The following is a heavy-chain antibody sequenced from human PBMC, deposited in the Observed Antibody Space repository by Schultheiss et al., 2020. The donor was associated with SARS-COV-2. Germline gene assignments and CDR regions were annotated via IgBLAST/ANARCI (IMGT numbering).Heavy chain of an antibody. Sequence: GGSLRLSCAASGFTFSSYGMHWVRQAPGKGLEWVAVISYDGSNKYYADSVKGRFTISRDNSKNTLYLQMNSLRAEDTAVYYCAKGEKLTGDAWVDYWGQGTLVTVSS. CDR2: ISYDGSNK. CDR3: AKGEKLTGDAWVDY. V-gene: IGHV3-30*18. CDR1: GFTFSSYG. D-gene: IGHD7-27*01. J-gene: IGHJ4*02.